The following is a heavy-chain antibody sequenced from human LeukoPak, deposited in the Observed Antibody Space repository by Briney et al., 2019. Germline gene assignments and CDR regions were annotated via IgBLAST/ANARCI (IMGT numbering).Heavy chain of an antibody. Sequence: GASVKVSCKASGYTFTSYGISWVRQAPGQGLEWMGWISAYNGNTNYAQKLQGRVTMTTDTSTSTAYMELRSLRSDDTAVYYCARDRFLEWLSNPPPIDYWGQGTLVTVSS. V-gene: IGHV1-18*01. CDR3: ARDRFLEWLSNPPPIDY. D-gene: IGHD3-3*01. J-gene: IGHJ4*02. CDR1: GYTFTSYG. CDR2: ISAYNGNT.